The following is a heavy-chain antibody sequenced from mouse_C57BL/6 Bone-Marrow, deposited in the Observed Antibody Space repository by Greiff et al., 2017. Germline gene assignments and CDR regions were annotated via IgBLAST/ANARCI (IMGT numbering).Heavy chain of an antibody. D-gene: IGHD1-1*01. Sequence: EVKLMESGEGLVKPGGSLKLSCAASGFTFSSYAMSWVRQTPEKRLEWVAYISSGGDYIYYADTVKGRFTISRDNARNTLYLQMSSLKSEDTAMYYCTRDQGFITTVVARDYYAMDYWGQGTSVTVSS. V-gene: IGHV5-9-1*02. J-gene: IGHJ4*01. CDR2: ISSGGDYI. CDR1: GFTFSSYA. CDR3: TRDQGFITTVVARDYYAMDY.